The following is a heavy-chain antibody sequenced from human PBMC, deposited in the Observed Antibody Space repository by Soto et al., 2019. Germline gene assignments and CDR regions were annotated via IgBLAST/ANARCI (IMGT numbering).Heavy chain of an antibody. Sequence: PVGSLRLSCAASGFTFSSYEMNWVRQAPGKGLEWLSYISSSGSTIYYADSVKGRFTISRDNAKNSLYLQMNSLRAEDTAVYYCAREMSIAAATDYWGQGTLVTVSS. CDR1: GFTFSSYE. CDR2: ISSSGSTI. D-gene: IGHD6-13*01. V-gene: IGHV3-48*03. CDR3: AREMSIAAATDY. J-gene: IGHJ4*02.